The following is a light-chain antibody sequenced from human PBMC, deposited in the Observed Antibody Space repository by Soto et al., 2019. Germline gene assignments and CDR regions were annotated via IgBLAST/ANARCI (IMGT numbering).Light chain of an antibody. CDR1: QIVSSSY. J-gene: IGKJ4*01. Sequence: EIVLTQSPGTLSLSPGERATLSCRASQIVSSSYLAWYQQKPGQAPRLLIYGASSRATGIPDRFSGSGSGADFTFTFSRLEPEDFAVYYCQQYGSSPLTFGGGTKVDIK. CDR2: GAS. CDR3: QQYGSSPLT. V-gene: IGKV3-20*01.